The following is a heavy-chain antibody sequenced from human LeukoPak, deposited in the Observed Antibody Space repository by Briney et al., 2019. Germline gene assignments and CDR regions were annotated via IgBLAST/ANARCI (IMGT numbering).Heavy chain of an antibody. CDR1: GYTFTSYG. Sequence: ASVKVSCKASGYTFTSYGTSWVRQAPGQGLEWMGWISAYNGNTNYAQKLQGRVTMTTDTSTSTAYMELRSLRSDDTAVYYCARSALTYYYDSSGYPLFDYWGQGTLVTVSS. CDR3: ARSALTYYYDSSGYPLFDY. D-gene: IGHD3-22*01. V-gene: IGHV1-18*04. CDR2: ISAYNGNT. J-gene: IGHJ4*02.